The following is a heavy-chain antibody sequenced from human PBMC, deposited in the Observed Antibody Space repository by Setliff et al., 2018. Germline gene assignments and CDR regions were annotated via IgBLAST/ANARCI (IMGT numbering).Heavy chain of an antibody. CDR1: GESFSNNY. D-gene: IGHD3-3*01. CDR3: ARERQGGFLEWSPFDS. V-gene: IGHV4-34*01. J-gene: IGHJ4*02. Sequence: SETLSLTCSVYGESFSNNYWSWIRQPPGKGLEWIGESNHSGSTSYNPSLKSRLTMSVDTSKNQFSLNLKSMTAADTALYFCARERQGGFLEWSPFDSWGQGILVTVSS. CDR2: SNHSGST.